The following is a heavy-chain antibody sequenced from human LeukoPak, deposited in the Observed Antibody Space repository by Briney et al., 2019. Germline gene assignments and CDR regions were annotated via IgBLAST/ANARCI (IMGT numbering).Heavy chain of an antibody. CDR3: ARDPRVLTSGDYYFYMDV. J-gene: IGHJ6*03. V-gene: IGHV3-48*04. D-gene: IGHD4/OR15-4a*01. CDR2: ISSVGGII. Sequence: SGGSLRLSCAASEFTFSSYSMNWVRQAPGKGLEWVSYISSVGGIIYYADFVRGRFTISRDNAKNSLYLQMNSLRAEDTAVYYCARDPRVLTSGDYYFYMDVWGKGTTVTVSS. CDR1: EFTFSSYS.